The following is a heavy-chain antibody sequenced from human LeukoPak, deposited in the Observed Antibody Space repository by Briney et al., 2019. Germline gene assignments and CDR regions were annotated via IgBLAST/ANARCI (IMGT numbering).Heavy chain of an antibody. Sequence: GGSLRLSCAASGFTFTSYAMSWVRRAPGKGLEWVSTISGSGGSTYYADSVKGRFTISRDNSKNTLYLQMNSLRAEDTAVYYCAKTEGSSGPLYVPFDYWGQGTLVTVSS. D-gene: IGHD3-22*01. CDR3: AKTEGSSGPLYVPFDY. V-gene: IGHV3-23*01. CDR2: ISGSGGST. CDR1: GFTFTSYA. J-gene: IGHJ4*02.